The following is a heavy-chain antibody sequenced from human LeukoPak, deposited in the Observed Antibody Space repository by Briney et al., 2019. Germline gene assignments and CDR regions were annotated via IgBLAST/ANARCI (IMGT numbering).Heavy chain of an antibody. D-gene: IGHD5-24*01. V-gene: IGHV3-23*01. CDR3: ARDIQLST. J-gene: IGHJ3*01. Sequence: PGGSLRLSCAASGFTFSGSAMSWVRQAPGEGLEWVSLISYTGANTYYTDSVRGRFTISRGNSKDTLFLQMNSLRAEDTAIYYCARDIQLSTWGLGTIVTVSS. CDR1: GFTFSGSA. CDR2: ISYTGANT.